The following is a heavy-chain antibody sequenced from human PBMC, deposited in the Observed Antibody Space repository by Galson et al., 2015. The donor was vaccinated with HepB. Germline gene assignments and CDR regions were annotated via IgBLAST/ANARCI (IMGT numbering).Heavy chain of an antibody. D-gene: IGHD3-22*01. J-gene: IGHJ4*02. Sequence: SVKVSCKASGYTFTSYGISWVRQAPGQGLEWMGWISAYNGNTNYAQKLQGRVTMTTDTSTSTAYMELRSLRSDDTAVYYCARLPYYYDSSGYGSYYWGQGTLVTVSS. CDR2: ISAYNGNT. CDR1: GYTFTSYG. V-gene: IGHV1-18*01. CDR3: ARLPYYYDSSGYGSYY.